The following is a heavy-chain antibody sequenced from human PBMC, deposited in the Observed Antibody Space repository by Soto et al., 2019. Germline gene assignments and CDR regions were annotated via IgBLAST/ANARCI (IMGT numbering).Heavy chain of an antibody. Sequence: GGSLRLSCAASGFTFSSYEMNWVRQAPGKGLEWVSYISSSGSTIYYADSVKGRFTISRDNAKNSLYLQMNSLRAEDTAVYYCARGSYHYYDSSGYYSYWGQGTLVTVPQ. V-gene: IGHV3-48*03. J-gene: IGHJ4*02. CDR2: ISSSGSTI. CDR3: ARGSYHYYDSSGYYSY. D-gene: IGHD3-22*01. CDR1: GFTFSSYE.